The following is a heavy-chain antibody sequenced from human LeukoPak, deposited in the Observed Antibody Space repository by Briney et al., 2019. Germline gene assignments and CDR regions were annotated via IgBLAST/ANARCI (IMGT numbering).Heavy chain of an antibody. CDR1: GGSINSYY. V-gene: IGHV4-59*01. J-gene: IGHJ4*02. CDR2: IHYRGST. Sequence: SETLSLTCTVSGGSINSYYWSWVRQPPGKRLEWIGYIHYRGSTNYNPSLKSRVTISVDTSKNQFSLKLSSVTAADTAVYYCARWDGGGLMGTYDYWGQGTLVTVSS. D-gene: IGHD1-26*01. CDR3: ARWDGGGLMGTYDY.